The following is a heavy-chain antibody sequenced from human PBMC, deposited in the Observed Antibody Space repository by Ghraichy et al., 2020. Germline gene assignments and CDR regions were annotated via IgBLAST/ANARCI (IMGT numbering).Heavy chain of an antibody. CDR1: GFSLSTSEVG. CDR2: IYGDDDK. CDR3: AHRRFIRGWLGGFDH. Sequence: SGPTLVKPTQTLTLTCTFSGFSLSTSEVGVGWIRQPPGKALEWLALIYGDDDKRYSPSLKSRLTITKDTSRNQVVLRMTNMDPVDTATYYCAHRRFIRGWLGGFDHWGQGTPVTVSS. J-gene: IGHJ4*02. D-gene: IGHD3-9*01. V-gene: IGHV2-5*02.